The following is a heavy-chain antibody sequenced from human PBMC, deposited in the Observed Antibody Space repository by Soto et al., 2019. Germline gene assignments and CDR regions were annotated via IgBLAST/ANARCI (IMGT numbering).Heavy chain of an antibody. Sequence: WGSLRLSCAASEFTFSSFAMNWVRQAPGKGLEWVSAISGSGGSTYYADSVKGRFTISRDSSKNTLYLQMNSLRAEDTAVYYCAKGNFWAPGIVLDIWGQGTMVPVSS. J-gene: IGHJ3*02. D-gene: IGHD1-7*01. CDR1: EFTFSSFA. CDR3: AKGNFWAPGIVLDI. CDR2: ISGSGGST. V-gene: IGHV3-23*01.